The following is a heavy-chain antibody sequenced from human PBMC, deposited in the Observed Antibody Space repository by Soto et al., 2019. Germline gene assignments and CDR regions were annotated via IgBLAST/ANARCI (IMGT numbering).Heavy chain of an antibody. CDR3: ARFRRNYFDY. J-gene: IGHJ4*02. CDR2: INYVGRTS. CDR1: GDSMSGFY. Sequence: SETLSLTXTVSGDSMSGFYWSWIRQTPGKGLEWIGYINYVGRTSYYSPSLQSRVTISLDSSKNQFSLILSSVTAADTAVYFCARFRRNYFDYWGQGTQVTVSS. V-gene: IGHV4-59*01. D-gene: IGHD3-10*01.